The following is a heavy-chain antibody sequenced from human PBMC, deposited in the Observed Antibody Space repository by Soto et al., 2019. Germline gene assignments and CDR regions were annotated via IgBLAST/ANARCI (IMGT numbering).Heavy chain of an antibody. CDR3: AIDLAYCGGDCYSSANWFDP. CDR2: ISSSSSYI. V-gene: IGHV3-21*01. J-gene: IGHJ5*02. D-gene: IGHD2-21*02. CDR1: GFTFSSYS. Sequence: PGGSLRLSCAASGFTFSSYSMNWVRQAPGKGLEWVSSISSSSSYIYYADSVKGRFTISRDNAKNSLYLQMNSLRAEDTAVYYCAIDLAYCGGDCYSSANWFDPWGQGTLVTVSS.